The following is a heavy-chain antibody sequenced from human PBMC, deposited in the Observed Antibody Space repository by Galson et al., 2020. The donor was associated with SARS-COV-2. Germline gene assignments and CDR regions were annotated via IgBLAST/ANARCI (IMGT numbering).Heavy chain of an antibody. J-gene: IGHJ2*01. CDR3: AREMGWYSDL. CDR1: GFTTTYW. V-gene: IGHV3-7*03. CDR2: ISQDGSEK. Sequence: GGSLRLSCAASGFTTTYWTSWVRQAPGKGLEWVANISQDGSEKNYIDSVKGRFTISRDNAKNSLYLQMNSLRVEDTAVYYCAREMGWYSDLWGRGTLGTVCS.